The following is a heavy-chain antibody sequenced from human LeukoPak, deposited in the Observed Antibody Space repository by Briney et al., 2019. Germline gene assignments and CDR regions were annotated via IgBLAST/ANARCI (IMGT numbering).Heavy chain of an antibody. D-gene: IGHD3-10*01. CDR2: ISGSGAST. J-gene: IGHJ6*03. CDR3: ARGRARGFGESITGYYYMDV. V-gene: IGHV3-23*01. Sequence: GGSLRLSCAASGSGFIFSNYGMRWVRQAPGKGLEWVSAISGSGASTYYADSVKGRCIVSRDNSKKTLHLQMNNLRAEDTAVYYCARGRARGFGESITGYYYMDVWGKGTTVTISS. CDR1: GSGFIFSNYG.